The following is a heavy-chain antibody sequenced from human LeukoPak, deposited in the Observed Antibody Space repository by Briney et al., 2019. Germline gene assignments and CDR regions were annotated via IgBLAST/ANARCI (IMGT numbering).Heavy chain of an antibody. CDR2: ISGSGGST. Sequence: GGSLRLSCAAPGFTFSSYAMTWVRQAPGKGLEWVSAISGSGGSTHYADSVKGRFTISRDNSKNTLFLQMNSLRAEDTAVYYCAKALRTDNWFDPWGQGTLVTVSS. CDR3: AKALRTDNWFDP. V-gene: IGHV3-23*01. D-gene: IGHD2-21*02. J-gene: IGHJ5*02. CDR1: GFTFSSYA.